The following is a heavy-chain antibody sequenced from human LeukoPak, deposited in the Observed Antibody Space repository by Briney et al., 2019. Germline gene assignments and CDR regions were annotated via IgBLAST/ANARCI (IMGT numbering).Heavy chain of an antibody. V-gene: IGHV4-34*01. CDR3: ARDYGGNVDY. CDR1: GGSFSGYY. J-gene: IGHJ4*02. Sequence: PSETLSLTCAVYGGSFSGYYWSWIRQPPGKGLEWIGEINHSGSTNYNPSLKSRVTISVDTSKNQFSLKLSSVTAADTAVYYCARDYGGNVDYCGQGTLVTVSS. D-gene: IGHD4-23*01. CDR2: INHSGST.